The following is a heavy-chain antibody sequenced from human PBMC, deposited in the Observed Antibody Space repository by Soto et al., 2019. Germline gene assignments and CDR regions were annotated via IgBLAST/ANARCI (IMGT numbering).Heavy chain of an antibody. V-gene: IGHV4-39*01. Sequence: PSETHSLTARVSVGSISSGPYSCRWIRKPPGKGLEWIGTFHYSGRTYYSPSLESRVTISVDTSKNQFSLKVSSVTAADTAVFYCARLAGYCSGTSCYGYYGMDVWGQGTKVTVS. J-gene: IGHJ6*02. CDR1: VGSISSGPYS. CDR2: FHYSGRT. CDR3: ARLAGYCSGTSCYGYYGMDV. D-gene: IGHD2-2*01.